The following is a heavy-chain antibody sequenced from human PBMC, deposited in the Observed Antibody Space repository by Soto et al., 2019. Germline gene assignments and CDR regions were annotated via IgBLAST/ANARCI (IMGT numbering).Heavy chain of an antibody. CDR1: GFTFSSYG. CDR3: ARPLLGSDFDPFDY. D-gene: IGHD7-27*01. J-gene: IGHJ4*02. Sequence: QVQLVDSGGGVVQPGRSLRLSCAASGFTFSSYGMHWVRQAPGKGLEWVAVIWYDGSNKYYADSVKGRFTISRDNSKNTLYLQMNSLRAEDTAVYYCARPLLGSDFDPFDYWGQGTLVTVSS. CDR2: IWYDGSNK. V-gene: IGHV3-33*01.